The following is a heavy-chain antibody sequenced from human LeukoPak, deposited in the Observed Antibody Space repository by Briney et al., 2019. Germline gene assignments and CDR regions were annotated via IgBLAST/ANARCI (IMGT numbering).Heavy chain of an antibody. V-gene: IGHV4-30-4*08. CDR2: IYYSGST. CDR3: ARTGYCRSTRCYVDY. D-gene: IGHD2-2*01. CDR1: GGSISSGDYY. Sequence: SETLSLTCTVSGGSISSGDYYWSWIRQPPGKGLEWIGYIYYSGSTYYNPSLKSRVTISVDTSKNRFSLKLSSVTAADTAVYYCARTGYCRSTRCYVDYWGQGTLVTVSS. J-gene: IGHJ4*02.